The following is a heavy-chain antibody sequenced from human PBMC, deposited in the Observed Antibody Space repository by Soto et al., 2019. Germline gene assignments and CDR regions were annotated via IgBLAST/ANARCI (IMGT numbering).Heavy chain of an antibody. D-gene: IGHD6-19*01. CDR1: GGTFSNYA. J-gene: IGHJ6*02. V-gene: IGHV1-69*12. Sequence: QVQLVQSGAEVMKPGSSVKVSCKASGGTFSNYAISWVRQAPGQGLEWMRGIIPIFGTTYYAQKFQGRVTIIADESTTTGYLELSSLRSEDTAMYYCARVEAVAGIYNYHGLDVWGQGTAVSVSS. CDR2: IIPIFGTT. CDR3: ARVEAVAGIYNYHGLDV.